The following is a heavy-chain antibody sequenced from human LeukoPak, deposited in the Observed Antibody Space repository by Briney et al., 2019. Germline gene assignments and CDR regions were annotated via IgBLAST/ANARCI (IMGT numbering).Heavy chain of an antibody. CDR2: ISASGGAT. Sequence: PGGSLRLSCAASGFTFSSYAMSWVRQAPGKGLEWVSGISASGGATYYADSVKGRFTISRDNSKNTLYLQMNSLRAEDTAVYYCAKDEGDIVVVVAASPFDYWGQGTLVTVSS. V-gene: IGHV3-23*01. J-gene: IGHJ4*02. CDR3: AKDEGDIVVVVAASPFDY. CDR1: GFTFSSYA. D-gene: IGHD2-15*01.